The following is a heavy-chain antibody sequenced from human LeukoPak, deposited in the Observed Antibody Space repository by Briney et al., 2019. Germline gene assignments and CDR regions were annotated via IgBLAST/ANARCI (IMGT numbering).Heavy chain of an antibody. CDR3: VTHSVKWERPSSFDF. Sequence: SETLSLTCTVSGGSISSSSYYWGWIRQPPGKGLEWIGSIYYSGSTYYNPSLKSRVTISVDTSKNQFSLRLNSVAAADTAVYYCVTHSVKWERPSSFDFWGQGTLVTVSS. V-gene: IGHV4-39*01. CDR2: IYYSGST. CDR1: GGSISSSSYY. J-gene: IGHJ4*02. D-gene: IGHD1-26*01.